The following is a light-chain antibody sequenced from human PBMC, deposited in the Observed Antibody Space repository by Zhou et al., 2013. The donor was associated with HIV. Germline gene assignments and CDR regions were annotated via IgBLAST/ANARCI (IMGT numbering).Light chain of an antibody. J-gene: IGKJ2*01. CDR1: QSISSW. Sequence: DIQMTQSPSTLSASVGDRVTITCRASQSISSWLAWYQQKPGKAPKLLIYKASSLESGVPSRFSGSGSGTEFTLTISSLQPDDFATYYCQQYNITYTFGQGTKLEIK. CDR3: QQYNITYT. V-gene: IGKV1-5*03. CDR2: KAS.